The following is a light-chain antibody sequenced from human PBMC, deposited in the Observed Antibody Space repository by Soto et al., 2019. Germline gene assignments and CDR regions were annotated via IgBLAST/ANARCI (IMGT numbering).Light chain of an antibody. Sequence: QSALTQPASVSGSPGQSITISCTGTSNDVGGYNFVSWYQQHPGKAPKVMISEVSNRPSGVSIRFSGSKSGNTASLTISGLQAEDEADYYCTSHRRNSPLPHVFGTGTKVTVL. CDR3: TSHRRNSPLPHV. J-gene: IGLJ1*01. CDR2: EVS. V-gene: IGLV2-14*01. CDR1: SNDVGGYNF.